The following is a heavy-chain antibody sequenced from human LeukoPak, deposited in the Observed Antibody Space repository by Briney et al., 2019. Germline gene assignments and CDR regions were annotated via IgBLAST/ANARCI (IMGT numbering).Heavy chain of an antibody. CDR1: GFTFTSYS. J-gene: IGHJ4*02. V-gene: IGHV3-66*02. Sequence: GGSLRLSCAVSGFTFTSYSMSWVRQAPGKGLEWVSVIYSGGSTYYADSVKGRFTISRDNSKNTLYLQMNSLRAEDTAVYYCARGAGGGANPFDYWGQGTLVTVSS. D-gene: IGHD3-16*01. CDR2: IYSGGST. CDR3: ARGAGGGANPFDY.